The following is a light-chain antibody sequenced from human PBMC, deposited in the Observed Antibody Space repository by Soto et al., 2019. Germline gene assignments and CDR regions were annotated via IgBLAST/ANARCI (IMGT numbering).Light chain of an antibody. CDR3: QQRSTVSRT. CDR2: DTS. V-gene: IGKV3-11*01. CDR1: QSVIRY. Sequence: DIQLTQSPATLSVSLGERATISCRASQSVIRYLAWYQQKPGQAPKLLIYDTSHRASGIPPRFSGSGSGTDFTLTISSLKPEDFAVYFCQQRSTVSRTFGGGTKVEI. J-gene: IGKJ4*01.